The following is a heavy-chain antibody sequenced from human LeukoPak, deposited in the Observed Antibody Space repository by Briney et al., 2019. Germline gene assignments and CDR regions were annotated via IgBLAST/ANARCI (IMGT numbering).Heavy chain of an antibody. CDR3: ARRDYYDSSGYYYGPYYYYMDV. CDR2: IIPIFGTA. D-gene: IGHD3-22*01. V-gene: IGHV1-69*05. J-gene: IGHJ6*03. Sequence: SVKVSCKASGGTFSSYAISWVRQAPRQGLEWMGRIIPIFGTANYAQKFQGRVTITTDESTSTAYMELSSLRSEDTAVYYCARRDYYDSSGYYYGPYYYYMDVWGKGTTVTVSS. CDR1: GGTFSSYA.